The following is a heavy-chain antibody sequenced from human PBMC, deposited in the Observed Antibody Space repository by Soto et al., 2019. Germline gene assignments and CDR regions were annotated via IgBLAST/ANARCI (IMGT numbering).Heavy chain of an antibody. J-gene: IGHJ3*02. CDR1: GFTFSGSA. CDR3: TRRGEWELERAFDI. V-gene: IGHV3-73*01. CDR2: IRSKANSYAT. D-gene: IGHD1-26*01. Sequence: GGSLRLSCAASGFTFSGSAMHWVRQASGKGLEWVGRIRSKANSYATAYAASVKGRFTISRDDSKNTAYLQMNSLKTEDTAVYYCTRRGEWELERAFDIWGQGTMVTVSS.